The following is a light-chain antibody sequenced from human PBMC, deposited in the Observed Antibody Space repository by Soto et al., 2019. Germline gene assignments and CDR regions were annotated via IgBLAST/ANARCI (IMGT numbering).Light chain of an antibody. Sequence: DIQITQSPSSVSASVGDGVTITFRASQGISSWLAWYQQKPGKAPKVLIYDASKLQTGVPSRFSGRGSGKAFTFTISSLQPDDSGTYYCQQFYDLPINFGQGTRLEIK. CDR2: DAS. J-gene: IGKJ5*01. V-gene: IGKV1-33*01. CDR3: QQFYDLPIN. CDR1: QGISSW.